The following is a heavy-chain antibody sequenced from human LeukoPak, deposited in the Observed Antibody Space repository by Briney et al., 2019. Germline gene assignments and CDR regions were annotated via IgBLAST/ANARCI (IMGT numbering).Heavy chain of an antibody. J-gene: IGHJ4*02. CDR1: RGSFSGYY. CDR3: AREGDSSVYYDY. Sequence: PSETLSLTCAVYRGSFSGYYWSWIRQPPGKGLEWIGEIHHSGSTNYNPSLKSRVTTSVDTSKNQFSLKLSSVTAADTAVYYCAREGDSSVYYDYWGQGTLVTVSS. D-gene: IGHD3-22*01. CDR2: IHHSGST. V-gene: IGHV4-34*01.